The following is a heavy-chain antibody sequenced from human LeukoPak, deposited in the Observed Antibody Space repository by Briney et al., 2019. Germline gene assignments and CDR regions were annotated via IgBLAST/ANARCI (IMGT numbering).Heavy chain of an antibody. V-gene: IGHV3-11*01. CDR3: GSTTVVTGN. D-gene: IGHD4-23*01. J-gene: IGHJ4*02. CDR1: GFTFSDYY. Sequence: GGSLRLSCAASGFTFSDYYMSWIRQAPGKGLEWVSYISSSGSTIYYADSVKGRFTISRDNSKNTLYLQMNSLRAEDTAVYYSGSTTVVTGNWGQGTLVTVSS. CDR2: ISSSGSTI.